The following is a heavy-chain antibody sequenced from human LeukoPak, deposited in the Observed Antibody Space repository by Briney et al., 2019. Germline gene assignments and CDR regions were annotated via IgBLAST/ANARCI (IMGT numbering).Heavy chain of an antibody. D-gene: IGHD2-2*01. CDR2: ISSSGSTI. CDR3: ASRLVVPADPLYYYYGMDV. Sequence: GGSLRLSCAASGFTFSDYYMSWIRQAPGKGLEWVSYISSSGSTIYYADSVKGRFTISRDNAKNSLYLQMNSLRAEDTAVYYCASRLVVPADPLYYYYGMDVWGQGTTVTVSS. CDR1: GFTFSDYY. V-gene: IGHV3-11*01. J-gene: IGHJ6*02.